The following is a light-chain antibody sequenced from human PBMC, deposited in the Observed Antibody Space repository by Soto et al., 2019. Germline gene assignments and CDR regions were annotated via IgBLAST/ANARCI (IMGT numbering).Light chain of an antibody. Sequence: EIVLTQSPATLSLSPGERATLSCRASQSVSSYLAWYQQKPGQAPRLLIYDASNRATGIPARFSGSGSGTAFTLTISSLEPEDFAVYYCQQRSNWPRTLGQGTKVEIK. CDR3: QQRSNWPRT. CDR2: DAS. CDR1: QSVSSY. V-gene: IGKV3-11*01. J-gene: IGKJ1*01.